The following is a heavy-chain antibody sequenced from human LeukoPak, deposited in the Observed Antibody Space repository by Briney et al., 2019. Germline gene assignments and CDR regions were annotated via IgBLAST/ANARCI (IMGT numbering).Heavy chain of an antibody. CDR2: IIPIFGTA. CDR3: ARSTEYYFDY. J-gene: IGHJ4*02. V-gene: IGHV1-69*05. CDR1: GGTFSSYA. Sequence: ASVKVSCKASGGTFSSYAISWVRQVPGQGLEWMGGIIPIFGTANYAQKFQGRVTITTDESTSTAYMELSSLRSEDTAVYYCARSTEYYFDYWGQGTLVTVSS. D-gene: IGHD3-10*01.